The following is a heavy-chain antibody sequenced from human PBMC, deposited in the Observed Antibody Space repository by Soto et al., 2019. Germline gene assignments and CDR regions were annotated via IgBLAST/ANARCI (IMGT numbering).Heavy chain of an antibody. CDR3: ARVPLNCSSTSCLFDY. CDR1: GGSFSGYY. V-gene: IGHV4-34*01. CDR2: INHSGST. Sequence: SETLSLTCAVYGGSFSGYYWSWIRQPPGKGLEWIGEINHSGSTNYNPSLKSRVTISVDTSKNQFSLKLSSVTAADTAVYYCARVPLNCSSTSCLFDYWGQGTLVTVSS. D-gene: IGHD2-2*01. J-gene: IGHJ4*02.